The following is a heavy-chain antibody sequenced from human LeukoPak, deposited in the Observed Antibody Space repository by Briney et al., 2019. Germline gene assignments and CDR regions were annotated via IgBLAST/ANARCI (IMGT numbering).Heavy chain of an antibody. CDR3: AKGEYSSSWYGFDY. CDR2: ISGSGGST. J-gene: IGHJ4*02. V-gene: IGHV3-23*01. CDR1: GFTFSSYA. D-gene: IGHD6-13*01. Sequence: GGSLRLSCAASGFTFSSYAMSWVRQAPGKGLEWVSAISGSGGSTYYADSVKGRFTISRDNSKNTLYLQMNSLRAEDTAVYYCAKGEYSSSWYGFDYWGQGTLVTVSP.